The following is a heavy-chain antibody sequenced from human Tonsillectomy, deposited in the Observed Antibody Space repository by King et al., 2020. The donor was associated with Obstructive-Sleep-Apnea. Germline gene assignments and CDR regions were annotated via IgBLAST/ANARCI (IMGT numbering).Heavy chain of an antibody. CDR2: SSVYNGDT. V-gene: IGHV1-18*01. CDR1: GYTFTIYD. Sequence: VQLVQSGAEVKRPGASVKVSCKASGYTFTIYDITWVRQAPGQGLEWMGWSSVYNGDTNYAQKLQGRVTMTTDTSTSTAYMGLRSLRYDDTAVYYCARGGIVGASVGYYDYWGQGTLVTVSS. J-gene: IGHJ4*02. CDR3: ARGGIVGASVGYYDY. D-gene: IGHD1-26*01.